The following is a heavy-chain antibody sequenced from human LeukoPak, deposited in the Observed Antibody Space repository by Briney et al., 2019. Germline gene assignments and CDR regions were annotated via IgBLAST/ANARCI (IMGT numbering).Heavy chain of an antibody. J-gene: IGHJ4*02. CDR1: GFTFSSYS. D-gene: IGHD1-26*01. Sequence: GGSLRLSCAASGFTFSSYSMNWVRQAPGKGLEWVSYISGGSDTISYADSVKGRFSISRDNAKNTLYLQMSSLRAEDTAVYYCVKDLSGTYSFDYWGQGTLVTVSS. V-gene: IGHV3-48*01. CDR3: VKDLSGTYSFDY. CDR2: ISGGSDTI.